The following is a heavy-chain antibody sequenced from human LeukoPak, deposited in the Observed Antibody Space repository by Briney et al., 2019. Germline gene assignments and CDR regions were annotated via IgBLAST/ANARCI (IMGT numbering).Heavy chain of an antibody. V-gene: IGHV4-59*01. CDR3: ASLYCTRTSCYFLDP. J-gene: IGHJ5*02. CDR2: IYYSGST. D-gene: IGHD2-2*01. CDR1: GGSISNYY. Sequence: PSETLSLTCTVSGGSISNYYWSWIRQPPGKGLEWIGYIYYSGSTNYNPSLKSRVTISVDTSKNQFSLKLSSVTAADTAMYYCASLYCTRTSCYFLDPWGQGTLVIVSS.